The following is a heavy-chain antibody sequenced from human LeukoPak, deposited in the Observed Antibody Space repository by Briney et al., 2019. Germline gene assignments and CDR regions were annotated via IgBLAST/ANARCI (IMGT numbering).Heavy chain of an antibody. J-gene: IGHJ4*02. CDR3: ASSYDSSGYPFDY. CDR1: GGSISSGGYY. Sequence: IPSETLSLTCTVSGGSISSGGYYWSWIRQHPGKGLEWIGYIYYSGSTYYNPSLKSRVTISVDTSKNQFSLKLSSVTAADTAVYYCASSYDSSGYPFDYWGQGTLVTVSS. V-gene: IGHV4-31*03. D-gene: IGHD3-22*01. CDR2: IYYSGST.